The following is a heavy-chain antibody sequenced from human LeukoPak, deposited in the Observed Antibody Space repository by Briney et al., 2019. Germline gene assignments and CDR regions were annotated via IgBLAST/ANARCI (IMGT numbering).Heavy chain of an antibody. CDR3: AGGDDFWSGYYYYYMDV. D-gene: IGHD3-3*01. J-gene: IGHJ6*03. CDR1: GYTFTGYY. Sequence: ASVKVSCKASGYTFTGYYMHWVRQAPGQGLEWMGRINLNSGGTNYAQKFQGRVTMTRDTSISTAYMELSRLRSDDTAVYYCAGGDDFWSGYYYYYMDVWGKGTTVTVSS. CDR2: INLNSGGT. V-gene: IGHV1-2*06.